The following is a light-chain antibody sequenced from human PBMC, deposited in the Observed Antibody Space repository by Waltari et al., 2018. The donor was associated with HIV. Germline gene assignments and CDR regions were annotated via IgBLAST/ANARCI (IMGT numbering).Light chain of an antibody. CDR1: SSDVGSYNL. J-gene: IGLJ1*01. CDR2: EGS. V-gene: IGLV2-14*02. CDR3: ASYRSNDTHYA. Sequence: QSALTQPASVSGSPGQSITISCTGTSSDVGSYNLVSWYQQHPGKAPKLMIYEGSKRPSGVSNRFSGSKFGDTASLIISDLQAEDEADYYCASYRSNDTHYAFGSGTEVTV.